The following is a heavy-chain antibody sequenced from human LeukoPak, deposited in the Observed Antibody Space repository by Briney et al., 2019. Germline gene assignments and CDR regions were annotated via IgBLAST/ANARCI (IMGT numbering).Heavy chain of an antibody. CDR2: IYTSGST. V-gene: IGHV4-61*02. D-gene: IGHD5-12*01. CDR1: GGSISSGSYY. CDR3: ARALGYSGSDYFDY. J-gene: IGHJ4*02. Sequence: SETLSLTCTVSGGSISSGSYYWSWIRQPAGKGLEWIGRIYTSGSTNYNPSLKSRVTISVDTSKNQFSLKLSSVTAADTAVYYCARALGYSGSDYFDYWDQGTLVTVSS.